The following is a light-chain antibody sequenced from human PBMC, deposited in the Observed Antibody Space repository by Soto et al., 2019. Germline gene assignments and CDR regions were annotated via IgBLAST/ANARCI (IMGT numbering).Light chain of an antibody. CDR2: AAS. CDR3: QQYGTSPLT. CDR1: QSVSSSY. V-gene: IGKV3-20*01. Sequence: EIVLTHSPGTLSLSPGERATLSCRASQSVSSSYLAWYQQKPGLAPRLLIYAASTRATGIPDRFNGSGSGTDFSLTITRLEPEDFAVYSCQQYGTSPLTFGGGTKVDIK. J-gene: IGKJ4*01.